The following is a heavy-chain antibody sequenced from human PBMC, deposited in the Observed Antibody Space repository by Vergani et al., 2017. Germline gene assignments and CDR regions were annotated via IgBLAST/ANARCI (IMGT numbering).Heavy chain of an antibody. CDR1: GYTFTNYY. J-gene: IGHJ4*02. Sequence: QVLLVQSGAEVKKPGASVRVSCKTSGYTFTNYYIHWVRQAPGQGLEWMGIINPSGGSTTYAQQFQGRLTMTRDTPTSTVYMDLSNLGSEYTAVYYCARPHGDILPPDPRRLDYWGQGTLVTVSS. CDR2: INPSGGST. V-gene: IGHV1-46*03. CDR3: ARPHGDILPPDPRRLDY.